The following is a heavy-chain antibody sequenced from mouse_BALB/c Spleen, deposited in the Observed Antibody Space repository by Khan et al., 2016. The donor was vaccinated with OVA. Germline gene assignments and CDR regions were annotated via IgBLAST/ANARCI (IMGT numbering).Heavy chain of an antibody. CDR1: GYTFTDYV. CDR3: ARGGYSVFSY. D-gene: IGHD2-14*01. CDR2: IFPGSGTP. V-gene: IGHV1-77*01. J-gene: IGHJ3*01. Sequence: QVQLKQSGPELVKPGASLKVSCKASGYTFTDYVIRWVRQRTSQGLEWIGDIFPGSGTPYYTENFKDKATLTADKSSTTAYMQLSSLTSEDSAVYFCARGGYSVFSYWGQGTLVTVSA.